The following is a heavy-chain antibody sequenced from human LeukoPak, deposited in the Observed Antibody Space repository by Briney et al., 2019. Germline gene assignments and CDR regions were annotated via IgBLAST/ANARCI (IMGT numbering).Heavy chain of an antibody. J-gene: IGHJ4*02. CDR1: GGSFSGYY. CDR2: INHSGST. D-gene: IGHD3-10*01. V-gene: IGHV4-34*01. CDR3: ARGKELLWFGELSPFDY. Sequence: PSETLSLTCAVYGGSFSGYYWSWIRQPPGKGLEWIGEINHSGSTNYNPSLKSRVTISVDTSKNQFSLKLSPVTAADTAVYYCARGKELLWFGELSPFDYWGQGTLVTVSS.